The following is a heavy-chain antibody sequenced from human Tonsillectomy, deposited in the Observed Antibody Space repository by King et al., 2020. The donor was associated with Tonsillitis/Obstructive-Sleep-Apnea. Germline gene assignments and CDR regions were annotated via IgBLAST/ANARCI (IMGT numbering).Heavy chain of an antibody. Sequence: QVQLVESGGGLVKPGGSLRLSCAASGFTFSDYYMSWIRQAPGKGLEWVSYISSSSSYTNYADSVKGRFTSSRDNAKNSLYLQMNSLRAEDTAVYYCARDGPTMTTVTLYYFDYWGQGTLVTVSS. V-gene: IGHV3-11*05. D-gene: IGHD4-11*01. CDR3: ARDGPTMTTVTLYYFDY. J-gene: IGHJ4*02. CDR1: GFTFSDYY. CDR2: ISSSSSYT.